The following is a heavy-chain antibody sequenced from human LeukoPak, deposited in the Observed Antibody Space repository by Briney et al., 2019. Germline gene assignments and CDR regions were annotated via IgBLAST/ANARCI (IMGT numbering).Heavy chain of an antibody. D-gene: IGHD1-26*01. J-gene: IGHJ6*03. CDR1: GFTFSSYA. CDR2: INSDGSST. Sequence: GGSLRLSCAASGFTFSSYAMTWVRQAPGKGLVWVSRINSDGSSTSYADSVKGRFTISRDNAKNTLYLQMNSLRAEDTAVYYCFVGLMRYSGLVSSSGYYYMDVWGKGTTVTISS. CDR3: FVGLMRYSGLVSSSGYYYMDV. V-gene: IGHV3-74*01.